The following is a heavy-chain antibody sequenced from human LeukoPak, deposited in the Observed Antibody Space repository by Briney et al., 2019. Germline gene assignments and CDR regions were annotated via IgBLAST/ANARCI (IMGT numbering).Heavy chain of an antibody. CDR3: ARQQPFRTADY. Sequence: GESLKISCKGSGYSFTSQWIGWVRQMPGKGLEWMGIIYPADSDTKYSPSFQGQVTISADKSISTAYLQWSSLKASDTAMYYCARQQPFRTADYWGQGTLVTVSS. J-gene: IGHJ4*02. CDR2: IYPADSDT. CDR1: GYSFTSQW. D-gene: IGHD1-1*01. V-gene: IGHV5-51*01.